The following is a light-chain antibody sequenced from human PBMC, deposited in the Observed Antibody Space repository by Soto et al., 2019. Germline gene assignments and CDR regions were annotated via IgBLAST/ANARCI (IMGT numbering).Light chain of an antibody. CDR1: QSVSSKY. J-gene: IGKJ1*01. V-gene: IGKV3-20*01. CDR3: QQCGTAPWT. Sequence: EIVLTQSPGTLSLSPGERATLSCRTSQSVSSKYLAWYQQKPGQAPRLLLYGASSRATGIPDRFSGGGSGTDSGVAISRLEGEVFAFFYCQQCGTAPWTFGRGTKVEIK. CDR2: GAS.